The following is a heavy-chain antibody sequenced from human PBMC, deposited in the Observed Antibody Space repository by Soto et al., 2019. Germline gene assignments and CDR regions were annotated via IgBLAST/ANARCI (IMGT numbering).Heavy chain of an antibody. Sequence: SETLSLTCAVYGGSFSGYYWSWIRQPPGKGLEWIGEINHSGSTNYNPSLKSRVTISVDTSKNQFSLKLSSVTAADTAVYYCAREGVWFGTYYYMDVWGKGTTVTVSS. CDR3: AREGVWFGTYYYMDV. D-gene: IGHD3-10*01. CDR1: GGSFSGYY. CDR2: INHSGST. J-gene: IGHJ6*03. V-gene: IGHV4-34*01.